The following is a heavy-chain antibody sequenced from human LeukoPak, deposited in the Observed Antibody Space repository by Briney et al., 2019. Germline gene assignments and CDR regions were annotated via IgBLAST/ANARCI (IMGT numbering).Heavy chain of an antibody. CDR2: INHSGST. D-gene: IGHD3-10*01. CDR1: GASISSFY. V-gene: IGHV4-34*01. Sequence: PSETLSLTCTVSGASISSFYWSWIRQPPGKGLEWIGEINHSGSTNYNPSLKSRVTISVDTSKNQFSLKLSSVTAADTAVYYCARSGITMVRGVIIDDLFDYWGQGTLVTVSS. J-gene: IGHJ4*02. CDR3: ARSGITMVRGVIIDDLFDY.